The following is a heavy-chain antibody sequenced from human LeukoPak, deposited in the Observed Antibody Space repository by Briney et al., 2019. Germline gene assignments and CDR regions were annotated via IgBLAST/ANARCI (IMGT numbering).Heavy chain of an antibody. J-gene: IGHJ3*02. CDR2: IYTSGSP. CDR1: GDSISSYY. D-gene: IGHD1-26*01. V-gene: IGHV4-4*09. CDR3: ARLSYNAFDI. Sequence: SETLSLTCTVSGDSISSYYWSWIRQPPGKGLEWIGYIYTSGSPNYNSSLKGRVTISVDTSKNQFSLKLSSVTAADTAVYYCARLSYNAFDIWGQGTVVTVSS.